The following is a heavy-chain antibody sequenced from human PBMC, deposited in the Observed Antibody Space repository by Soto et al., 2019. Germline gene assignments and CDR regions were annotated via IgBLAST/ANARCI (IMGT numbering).Heavy chain of an antibody. CDR1: GGSISSDDYY. Sequence: QVQLQESGPGLVKPSQTLTLTCTVSGGSISSDDYYWTCIPQSPGKGLEWIGYLYSSGRTYYNLYLKGRVTISVDKSRNQFSLNLRSVTAADTAVFYCARGGEENSGHFDYWCQGALVTVSS. CDR3: ARGGEENSGHFDY. D-gene: IGHD1-26*01. J-gene: IGHJ4*02. CDR2: LYSSGRT. V-gene: IGHV4-30-4*01.